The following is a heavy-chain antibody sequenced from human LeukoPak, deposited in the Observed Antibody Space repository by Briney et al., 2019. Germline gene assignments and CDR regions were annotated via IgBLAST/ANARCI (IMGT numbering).Heavy chain of an antibody. V-gene: IGHV3-9*01. D-gene: IGHD4-17*01. CDR2: ISWNSGSI. J-gene: IGHJ4*02. CDR3: AKGRAATVSAAEFDY. Sequence: GRSLRLSCAASGFTFDDYAMHWVRQAPGKGPEWVSGISWNSGSIGYADSVKGRFTISRDNAKNSLYLQMNSRRAEDTALYYCAKGRAATVSAAEFDYWGQGTLVTVSS. CDR1: GFTFDDYA.